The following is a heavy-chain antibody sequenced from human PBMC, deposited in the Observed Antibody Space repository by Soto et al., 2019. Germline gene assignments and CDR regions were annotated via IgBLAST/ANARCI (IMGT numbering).Heavy chain of an antibody. V-gene: IGHV4-39*01. D-gene: IGHD3-3*01. CDR3: AGSYYEFGSGYYTGWFDP. CDR1: GASISSSSYY. Sequence: ESLARTCTVSGASISSSSYYWGWIRQPPGKGLEWIGSIYYSGITYYNPSLKSRVTISVDTSKNQFSLKLSSVTAADTAVYYSAGSYYEFGSGYYTGWFDPWGQGTLVTVSS. J-gene: IGHJ5*02. CDR2: IYYSGIT.